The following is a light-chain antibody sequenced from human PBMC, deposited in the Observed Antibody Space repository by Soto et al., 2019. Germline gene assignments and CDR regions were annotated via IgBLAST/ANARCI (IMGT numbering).Light chain of an antibody. Sequence: DIQMTQSPSSLAASIGDRVTITCQPSQNITNNLSWYQQKPGKAPNLLIYHASKLAKGVTSRCSGSGSGTDFSFIITSLQREDLSTYYCQQYYGLPPLSFGQGTRLEIK. J-gene: IGKJ5*01. V-gene: IGKV1-33*01. CDR2: HAS. CDR3: QQYYGLPPLS. CDR1: QNITNN.